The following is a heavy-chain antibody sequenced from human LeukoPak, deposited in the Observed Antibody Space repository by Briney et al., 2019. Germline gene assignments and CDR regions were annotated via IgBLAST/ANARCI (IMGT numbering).Heavy chain of an antibody. D-gene: IGHD6-19*01. CDR1: GFTFSDYY. CDR3: ARDGGWYKRGLDYYYYYMDV. Sequence: GGSLRLSCAASGFTFSDYYMSWIRPAPRKGLEWVSRIHWNSGSTRYVDSVKGRFTISRGNAKNSLYLQMNSLRPEDTAFYYCARDGGWYKRGLDYYYYYMDVWGKGTTVTVSS. V-gene: IGHV3-20*04. CDR2: IHWNSGST. J-gene: IGHJ6*03.